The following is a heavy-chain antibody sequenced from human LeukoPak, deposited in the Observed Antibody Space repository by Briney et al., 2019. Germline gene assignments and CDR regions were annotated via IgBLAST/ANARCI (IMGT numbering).Heavy chain of an antibody. Sequence: SQTLSLTCTVSGGSISSGSYYWGWIRQPPGKGLEWIGSIYYSGSTYYNPSLKSRVTISVDTSKNQFSLKLSSVTAADTAVYYCARPSYYDSSGYSDYWGQGTLVTVSS. J-gene: IGHJ4*02. D-gene: IGHD3-22*01. CDR2: IYYSGST. CDR3: ARPSYYDSSGYSDY. CDR1: GGSISSGSYY. V-gene: IGHV4-39*01.